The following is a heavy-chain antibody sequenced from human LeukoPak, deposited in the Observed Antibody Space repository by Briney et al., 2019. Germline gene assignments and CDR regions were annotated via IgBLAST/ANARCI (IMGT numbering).Heavy chain of an antibody. CDR3: AKTWGGY. J-gene: IGHJ4*02. Sequence: GGSLRLSCVASGFTFSTFAMNWVRQAPGKGLEWVSTISETGRSTYYADSVKGQFTISRDNSKNTLYLQMNSLRAEDTAVYYCAKTWGGYWGQGTLVTVSS. D-gene: IGHD3-16*01. CDR1: GFTFSTFA. V-gene: IGHV3-23*01. CDR2: ISETGRST.